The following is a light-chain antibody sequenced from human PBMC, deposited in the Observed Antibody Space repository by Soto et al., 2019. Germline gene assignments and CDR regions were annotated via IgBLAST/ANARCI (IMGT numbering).Light chain of an antibody. Sequence: QSALTQPPSVSGSPGQSVTISCTGTSRDVGSYNRVSWYQQPPGTAPKLMIYEVSNRPSGVPDRFSGSKSGNMASLTISGLQAEDEADYYCSSYTTSSTPVVFGGGTKLTVL. J-gene: IGLJ2*01. CDR1: SRDVGSYNR. CDR2: EVS. CDR3: SSYTTSSTPVV. V-gene: IGLV2-18*02.